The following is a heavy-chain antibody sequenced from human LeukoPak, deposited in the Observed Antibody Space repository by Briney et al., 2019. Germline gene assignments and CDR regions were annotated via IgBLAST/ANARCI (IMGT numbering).Heavy chain of an antibody. V-gene: IGHV4-59*08. J-gene: IGHJ4*02. D-gene: IGHD1-14*01. CDR3: ARHGTISSESYFDY. CDR1: GGSVSSYY. CDR2: IHNSGRT. Sequence: SETLSLTCSVSGGSVSSYYWSRIRQSPGKGLEWIGYIHNSGRTNYNPSLKSRVTGFVDTSKNQVSLRLSSVTAADTAVYYCARHGTISSESYFDYWGQGALVTVSS.